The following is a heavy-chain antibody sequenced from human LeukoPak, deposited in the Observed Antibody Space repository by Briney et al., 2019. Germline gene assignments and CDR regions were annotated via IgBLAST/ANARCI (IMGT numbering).Heavy chain of an antibody. Sequence: PGGSLRLSCAASGFTFSSCGMHWVRQAPGKGPEWVAVISYDGSNKYYADSVKGRFTISRDNSKSTLYLQMNSLRVEDTAVYYCAKDDSWSGPPGYWGQGTLVSVSS. CDR3: AKDDSWSGPPGY. CDR2: ISYDGSNK. CDR1: GFTFSSCG. V-gene: IGHV3-30*18. J-gene: IGHJ4*02. D-gene: IGHD3-3*01.